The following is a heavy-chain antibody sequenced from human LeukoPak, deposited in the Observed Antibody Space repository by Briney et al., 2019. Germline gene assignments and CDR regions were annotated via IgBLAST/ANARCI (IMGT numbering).Heavy chain of an antibody. J-gene: IGHJ5*02. D-gene: IGHD3-22*01. CDR3: ARDGRLFRYYDSSGYPDGFDP. CDR1: SGSISSSSYY. V-gene: IGHV4-39*07. Sequence: SETLSLTCTVSSGSISSSSYYWGWIRQPPGKGLEWIGSIYYSGSTYYNPSLKSRVTISVDTSKNQFSLKLSSVTAADTAVYYCARDGRLFRYYDSSGYPDGFDPWGQGTLVTVSS. CDR2: IYYSGST.